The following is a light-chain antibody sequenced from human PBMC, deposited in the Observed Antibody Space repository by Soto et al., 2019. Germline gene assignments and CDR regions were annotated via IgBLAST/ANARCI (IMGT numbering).Light chain of an antibody. CDR3: AACDDSLSGAV. Sequence: QSVLXXPPSXXXXXXXWVTISCSGXXXNVGSNYLYWYQQLPGTAPQLLINSNIKRPPWVPYRCSGANSGTTASLAISGLRSEDEADYYCAACDDSLSGAVFGGGTQLTVL. CDR1: XXNVGSNY. V-gene: IGLV1-47*02. CDR2: SNI. J-gene: IGLJ7*01.